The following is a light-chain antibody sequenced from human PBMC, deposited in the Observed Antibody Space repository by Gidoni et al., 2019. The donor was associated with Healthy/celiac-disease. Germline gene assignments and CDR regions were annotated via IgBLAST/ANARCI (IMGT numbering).Light chain of an antibody. V-gene: IGKV3-15*01. CDR1: QSVISH. CDR2: GAY. J-gene: IGKJ1*01. CDR3: QQHKNWPPWT. Sequence: EIVMPQSPATLSVSPGERATLSCRASQSVISHLSWYQQKPGQAPRLVIYGAYTRATGIPARFSGSGSGTGFTLTISSLQFEDFAGYYCQQHKNWPPWTFGQXTKVEIK.